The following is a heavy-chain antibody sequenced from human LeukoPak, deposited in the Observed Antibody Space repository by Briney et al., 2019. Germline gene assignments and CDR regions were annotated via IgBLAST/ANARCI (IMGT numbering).Heavy chain of an antibody. V-gene: IGHV3-11*01. D-gene: IGHD6-13*01. CDR3: ARVVYSSLMDV. CDR2: TTSSDSRI. Sequence: GGSLRLSCLASGFNFSNYYMSLGRQAPGKGVEWVAYTTSSDSRIHYADSVRGRFTISRDNAKSSLYLQMNSLRADDTAVYYCARVVYSSLMDVWGQGTTVTVSS. J-gene: IGHJ6*02. CDR1: GFNFSNYY.